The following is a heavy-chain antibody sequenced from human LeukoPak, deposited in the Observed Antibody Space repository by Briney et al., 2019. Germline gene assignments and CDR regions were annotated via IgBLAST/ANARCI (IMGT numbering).Heavy chain of an antibody. CDR1: GGSISSYY. D-gene: IGHD2-21*01. J-gene: IGHJ6*02. CDR2: IYYSGST. V-gene: IGHV4-59*01. CDR3: ARCGGYYDYYYGMDV. Sequence: SETLSLTCTVSGGSISSYYWSWIRQPPGKGLEWIGYIYYSGSTNYNPSLKSRVTISVDTSKNQFSLKLSSVTAADTAVYYCARCGGYYDYYYGMDVWGQGTTVTVSS.